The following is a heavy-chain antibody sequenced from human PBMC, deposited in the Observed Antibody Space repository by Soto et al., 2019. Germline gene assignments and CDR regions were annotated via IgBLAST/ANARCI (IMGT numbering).Heavy chain of an antibody. D-gene: IGHD2-8*01. CDR2: ISGSGGST. V-gene: IGHV3-23*01. CDR3: AKDRNKVSLDWFDP. Sequence: EVQLLESGGGLVQPGGSLRLSCAASGFTFSSYAMSWVRQAPVKGVEWVSAISGSGGSTYYADSVKGRFTISRGNSKNTLYLQMNSLRDEDTAVYYCAKDRNKVSLDWFDPWGQGTLVTFYS. J-gene: IGHJ5*02. CDR1: GFTFSSYA.